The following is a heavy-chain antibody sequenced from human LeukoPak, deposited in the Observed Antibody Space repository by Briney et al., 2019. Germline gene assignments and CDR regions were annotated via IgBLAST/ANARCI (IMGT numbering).Heavy chain of an antibody. D-gene: IGHD1-26*01. Sequence: PGGSLRLSCAASGFTFSDHYMDWVRQAPGKGLEWVGRTRSKANSYTTEYAASVKGRFTISRDDSKNSLYLQMNSLKTEDTAVYYCTKEILGATGIVGYWGQGTLVTVSS. V-gene: IGHV3-72*01. J-gene: IGHJ4*02. CDR3: TKEILGATGIVGY. CDR1: GFTFSDHY. CDR2: TRSKANSYTT.